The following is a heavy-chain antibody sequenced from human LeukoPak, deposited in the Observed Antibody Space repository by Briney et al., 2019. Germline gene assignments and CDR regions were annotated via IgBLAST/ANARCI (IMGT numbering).Heavy chain of an antibody. D-gene: IGHD5-18*01. CDR3: AREEYSYGPKAFDY. J-gene: IGHJ4*02. CDR1: GFTFSSYG. CDR2: IWYDGSNK. V-gene: IGHV3-33*01. Sequence: PGGSLRPSCAASGFTFSSYGMHWVRQAPGKGLEWVAVIWYDGSNKYYADSVKGRFTISRDNSKNTLYLQMNSLRAEDTAVYYCAREEYSYGPKAFDYWGQGTLVTVSS.